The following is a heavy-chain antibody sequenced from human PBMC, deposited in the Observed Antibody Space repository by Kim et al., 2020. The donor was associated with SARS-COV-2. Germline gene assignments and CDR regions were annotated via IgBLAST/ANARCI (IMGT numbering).Heavy chain of an antibody. D-gene: IGHD3-10*01. CDR3: ASQITFWFGGYMNV. CDR2: IYHNGNT. J-gene: IGHJ6*03. CDR1: GTPITTYY. Sequence: SETLSLTCTVSGTPITTYYWSWIRQSPGKGLEWIGSIYHNGNTKDNPSLRSRLTISIDTSKNQFSLRLRSVTAADTAAYYCASQITFWFGGYMNVWGKGT. V-gene: IGHV4-59*08.